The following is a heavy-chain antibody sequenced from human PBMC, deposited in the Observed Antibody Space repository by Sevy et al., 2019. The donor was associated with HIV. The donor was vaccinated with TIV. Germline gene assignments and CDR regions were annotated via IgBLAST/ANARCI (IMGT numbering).Heavy chain of an antibody. V-gene: IGHV3-48*03. D-gene: IGHD3-10*01. CDR2: ISSSGSTI. CDR1: GFTFSSYE. CDR3: ARDLTYYYGSGINDFDY. J-gene: IGHJ4*02. Sequence: GGSLRLSCAASGFTFSSYEMNWVRQAPGKGLEWVSYISSSGSTIYYADSVKGRFTISRDNAKNSLYLQMNSLRAEDTAVYYCARDLTYYYGSGINDFDYWGQGTLVTVSS.